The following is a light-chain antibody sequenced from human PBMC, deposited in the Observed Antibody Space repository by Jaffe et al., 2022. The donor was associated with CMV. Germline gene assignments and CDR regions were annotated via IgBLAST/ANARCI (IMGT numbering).Light chain of an antibody. CDR2: WTS. J-gene: IGKJ2*01. V-gene: IGKV4-1*01. Sequence: DIVMTQSPDSLAVSLGERATINCKSSQGVLYSSNNKNYLAWYQQKPGQPPKLLIYWTSTREFGVPDRFSGSGSGTDFTLTISSLQAEDVAVYYCQQYYSTPYTFGQGTKLEIK. CDR3: QQYYSTPYT. CDR1: QGVLYSSNNKNY.